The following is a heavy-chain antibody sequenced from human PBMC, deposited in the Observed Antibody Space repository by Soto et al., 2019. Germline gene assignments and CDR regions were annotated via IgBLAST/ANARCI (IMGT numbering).Heavy chain of an antibody. Sequence: QVHLVESGGGVVQPGTSLRLSCAASGITLSNYAMHWVRQAPGEVLEWVAVISYDGSNKYYADSVKGRFTISRDSSKITLYLQMNSLRAEDTAVYYCPGDNFGVVVTSILGLWGQGTLVTVSS. CDR1: GITLSNYA. CDR2: ISYDGSNK. CDR3: PGDNFGVVVTSILGL. D-gene: IGHD2-21*02. V-gene: IGHV3-30*04. J-gene: IGHJ4*02.